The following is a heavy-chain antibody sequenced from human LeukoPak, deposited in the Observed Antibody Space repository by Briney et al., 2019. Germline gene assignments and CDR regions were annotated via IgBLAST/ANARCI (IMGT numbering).Heavy chain of an antibody. CDR1: GYTFNTYY. CDR3: ARDWLTGFGACGRFSQY. CDR2: INPSAGST. J-gene: IGHJ1*01. Sequence: EASVTISCKVSGYTFNTYYIHWVRQAPGQGLEWMGIINPSAGSTTYAQRFQGRVTMTRDTSTSTVYMELSSLRSDDTAVYYCARDWLTGFGACGRFSQYWGQGTLVTVSS. V-gene: IGHV1-46*02. D-gene: IGHD2/OR15-2a*01.